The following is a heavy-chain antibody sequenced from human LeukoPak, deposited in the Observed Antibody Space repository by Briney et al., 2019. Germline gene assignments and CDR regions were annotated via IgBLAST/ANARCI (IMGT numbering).Heavy chain of an antibody. CDR3: ARRFYYGSGESKFYYYYYYGMDV. V-gene: IGHV4-34*01. J-gene: IGHJ6*02. CDR2: INHSGST. D-gene: IGHD3-10*01. Sequence: SETLSLTCAVYGGSFSGYYWSWIRQPPGKGLEWIGEINHSGSTNYNPSPKSRVTISVDTSKNQFSLKLSSVTAADTAVYYCARRFYYGSGESKFYYYYYYGMDVWGQGTTVTVSS. CDR1: GGSFSGYY.